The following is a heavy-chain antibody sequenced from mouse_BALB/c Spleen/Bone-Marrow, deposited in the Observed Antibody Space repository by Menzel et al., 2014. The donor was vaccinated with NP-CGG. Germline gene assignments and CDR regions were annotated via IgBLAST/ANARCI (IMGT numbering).Heavy chain of an antibody. J-gene: IGHJ2*01. CDR1: GYTFTSYT. D-gene: IGHD1-2*01. Sequence: LVESGAELARPGASVKMSCKASGYTFTSYTMHWVKERPGQGLEWIGYINPSTGYTNYNQKFKDKATLTADKSSSTAYMQLSSLTSGDSAVYYCARSSFLRSYFDYWGQGTTLTVSS. CDR3: ARSSFLRSYFDY. V-gene: IGHV1-4*01. CDR2: INPSTGYT.